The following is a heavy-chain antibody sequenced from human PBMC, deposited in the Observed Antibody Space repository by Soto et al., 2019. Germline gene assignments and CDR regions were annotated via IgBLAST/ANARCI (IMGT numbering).Heavy chain of an antibody. Sequence: ASVKVSCKGSGYTFTSYYMHLVRQAPGQGLEWVGIINPSGGSTSYAQKFQGRVTMTRDTSTSTVYMELSSLRSEDTAVYYCARDYGYSYGDYYDSSGSYYGLDYWGQGTLVTVSS. CDR1: GYTFTSYY. D-gene: IGHD3-22*01. J-gene: IGHJ4*02. CDR2: INPSGGST. V-gene: IGHV1-46*01. CDR3: ARDYGYSYGDYYDSSGSYYGLDY.